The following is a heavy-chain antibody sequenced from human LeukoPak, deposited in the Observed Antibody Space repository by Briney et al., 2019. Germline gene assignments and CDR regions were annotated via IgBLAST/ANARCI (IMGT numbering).Heavy chain of an antibody. D-gene: IGHD6-19*01. V-gene: IGHV4-4*07. Sequence: KASETLSLTCTVSGGSISSYYWSWIRQPAGKGLEWIGRIYTSGSTNYNPSLKSRVTMSVDTSKNQFSLKLSSVTAADTAVYYCARESSSGWARGWFDPWGQGTLVTVSS. CDR3: ARESSSGWARGWFDP. CDR2: IYTSGST. J-gene: IGHJ5*02. CDR1: GGSISSYY.